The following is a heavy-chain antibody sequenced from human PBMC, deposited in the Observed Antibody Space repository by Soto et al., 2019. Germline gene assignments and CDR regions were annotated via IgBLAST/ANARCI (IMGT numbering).Heavy chain of an antibody. V-gene: IGHV3-30-3*01. CDR2: ISYAGSKR. D-gene: IGHD5-18*01. CDR3: ARARGYSYGFPGDV. Sequence: GGSLRLSCTVSGFAFSSFAFHWVRQAPGKGLEWVAVISYAGSKRYYADSVMGRFTISRDNSKSTLYLQMNSLRPEDTALYYCARARGYSYGFPGDVWGQGATVTVSS. CDR1: GFAFSSFA. J-gene: IGHJ6*02.